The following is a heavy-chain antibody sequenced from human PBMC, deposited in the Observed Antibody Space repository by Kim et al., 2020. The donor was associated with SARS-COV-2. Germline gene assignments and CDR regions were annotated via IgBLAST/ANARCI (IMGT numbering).Heavy chain of an antibody. CDR3: ARENLVDTATALGDAFDI. CDR2: INPSGGST. Sequence: ASVKVSCKASGYTFTSYYMHWVRQAPGQGLEWMGIINPSGGSTSYAQKFQGRVTMTRDTSTSTVYMELSSLRSEDTAVYYCARENLVDTATALGDAFDIWGQGTMVTVSS. J-gene: IGHJ3*02. V-gene: IGHV1-46*01. CDR1: GYTFTSYY. D-gene: IGHD5-18*01.